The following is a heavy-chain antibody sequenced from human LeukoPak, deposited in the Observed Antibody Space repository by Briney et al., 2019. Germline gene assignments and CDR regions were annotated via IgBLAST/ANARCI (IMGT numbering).Heavy chain of an antibody. CDR2: IIPIFGTA. V-gene: IGHV1-69*13. Sequence: GASVKVSCKASGGTFSSYAISWVRQAPGQGLEWMGGIIPIFGTANYAQKFQGRVTITADESTSTAYMELSSLRSEDTAVYYCARGVLEYLLLAWFDPWGQGTLVTVSS. J-gene: IGHJ5*02. CDR3: ARGVLEYLLLAWFDP. CDR1: GGTFSSYA. D-gene: IGHD2-2*01.